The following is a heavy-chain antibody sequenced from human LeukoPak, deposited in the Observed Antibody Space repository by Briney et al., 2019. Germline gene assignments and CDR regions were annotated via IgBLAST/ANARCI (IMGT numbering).Heavy chain of an antibody. V-gene: IGHV4-34*01. CDR3: ARETSASGYGPYFDY. D-gene: IGHD3-3*01. J-gene: IGHJ4*02. Sequence: AETLSLTCAVSGGSFSGYYWTWIRQPPGKGLEWIGEINHSGRTNYNPSLKSRVIISVDTSKNQFSLKLSSVTAADTAVYYCARETSASGYGPYFDYWGQGTLVTVSS. CDR1: GGSFSGYY. CDR2: INHSGRT.